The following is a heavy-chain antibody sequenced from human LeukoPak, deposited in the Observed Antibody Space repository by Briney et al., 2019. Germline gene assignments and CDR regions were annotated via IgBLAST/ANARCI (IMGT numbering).Heavy chain of an antibody. J-gene: IGHJ4*02. V-gene: IGHV1-2*02. CDR3: ARRAIAVAGVVDY. CDR2: INPNSGGT. CDR1: GYTFTGYY. D-gene: IGHD6-19*01. Sequence: ASVKVSCKASGYTFTGYYMHWVRQAPGQGLEWMGWINPNSGGTSYAQKFQGRVTMTRDTSISTAYMELSRLRSDDTAVYYCARRAIAVAGVVDYWGQGTLVTVSS.